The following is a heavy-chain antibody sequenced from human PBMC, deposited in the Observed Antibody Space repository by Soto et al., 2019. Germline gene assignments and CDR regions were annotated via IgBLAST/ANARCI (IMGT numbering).Heavy chain of an antibody. J-gene: IGHJ4*02. CDR2: MNPNSGNT. D-gene: IGHD7-27*01. Sequence: QVQLVQSGAAVKKPGASVKVSCKASGYTFTSYDILWVRQATGQGFEWMGWMNPNSGNTGYAQKLQGRVTMTRDTSITTAYLDLSSPTSEDTAVHFCARSPRNWGFDYWGQGTLVTVSS. CDR3: ARSPRNWGFDY. CDR1: GYTFTSYD. V-gene: IGHV1-8*01.